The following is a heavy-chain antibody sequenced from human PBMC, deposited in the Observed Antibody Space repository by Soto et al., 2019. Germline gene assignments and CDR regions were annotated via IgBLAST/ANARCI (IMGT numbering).Heavy chain of an antibody. V-gene: IGHV1-8*02. CDR1: GYNFTDYD. Sequence: ASVKVSCKDSGYNFTDYDINWVRQDAGQGLEWMGWMNPKTGNTAYAHKFEGRLTLTRHTATNTAFMDLTSLTSEDTSVYYCARDLTGYTDHWDQGTLVTVSS. CDR3: ARDLTGYTDH. D-gene: IGHD2-2*02. J-gene: IGHJ4*02. CDR2: MNPKTGNT.